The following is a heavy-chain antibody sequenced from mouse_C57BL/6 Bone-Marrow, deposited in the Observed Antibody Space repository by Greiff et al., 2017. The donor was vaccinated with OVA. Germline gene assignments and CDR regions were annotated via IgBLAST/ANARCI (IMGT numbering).Heavy chain of an antibody. Sequence: QVQLQQSGAELVRPGASVKLSCKASGYTFTDYYINWVKQRPGQGLEWIARIYPGSGNTYYNEKFKGKATLTAEKSSSTAYMQLSSLTSEDSAVYFCARDIYGSIYYFYNWGEGTTLTVSS. V-gene: IGHV1-76*01. J-gene: IGHJ2*01. CDR1: GYTFTDYY. CDR2: IYPGSGNT. D-gene: IGHD1-1*01. CDR3: ARDIYGSIYYFYN.